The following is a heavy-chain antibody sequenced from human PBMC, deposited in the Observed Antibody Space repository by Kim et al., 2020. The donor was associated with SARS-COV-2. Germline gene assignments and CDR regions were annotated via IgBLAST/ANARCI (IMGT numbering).Heavy chain of an antibody. D-gene: IGHD2-15*01. CDR2: MYSGGNK. V-gene: IGHV3-53*01. Sequence: GGSLRLSCAVSGFTVSGYYMNWVRQAPGKGLEWVSLMYSGGNKNYAASVKGGFTISSDNSKNTLYLQINNLKVAETAIYYCARELGYCRTVNCAILRIKYSGMDVWGQGTTVTVSS. CDR1: GFTVSGYY. CDR3: ARELGYCRTVNCAILRIKYSGMDV. J-gene: IGHJ6*02.